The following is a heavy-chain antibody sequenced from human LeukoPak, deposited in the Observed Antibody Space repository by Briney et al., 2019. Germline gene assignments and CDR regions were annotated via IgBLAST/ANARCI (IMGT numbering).Heavy chain of an antibody. D-gene: IGHD5-12*01. V-gene: IGHV3-33*06. Sequence: GSLRLSCAASEFIFSTYGMHWVRQAPGQGLEWVAVIWSDGSNKIYADSVKGRFTISRDNSKNTLYLQMNSLRAEDTAVYYCAKASGRADYWGQGTLVTVSS. CDR3: AKASGRADY. CDR2: IWSDGSNK. J-gene: IGHJ4*02. CDR1: EFIFSTYG.